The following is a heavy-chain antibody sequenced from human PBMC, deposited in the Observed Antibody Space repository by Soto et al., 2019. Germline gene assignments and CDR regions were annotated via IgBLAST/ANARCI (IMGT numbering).Heavy chain of an antibody. CDR1: GASISSYY. V-gene: IGHV4-59*01. J-gene: IGHJ5*02. D-gene: IGHD3-9*01. Sequence: SETLSLTCSVSGASISSYYWTWIRQPPGGGLEWIGYMHHTQGTNDNPSLRGRVHMSIDTSMNQFSLRLTSVTAADTAVYYCARVPFVGYFDWLDPWGHGTLVTISS. CDR3: ARVPFVGYFDWLDP. CDR2: MHHTQGT.